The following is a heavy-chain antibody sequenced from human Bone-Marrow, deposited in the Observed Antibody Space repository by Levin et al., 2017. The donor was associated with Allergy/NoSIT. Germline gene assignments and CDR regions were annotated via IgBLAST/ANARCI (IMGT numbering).Heavy chain of an antibody. CDR1: GFTFSSYG. Sequence: GGSLRLSCAASGFTFSSYGMHWVRQAPGKGLEWVAVISYDGSNKYYADSVKGRFTISRDNSKNTLYLQMNSLRAEDTAVYYCAKDSSRYSYGYSLGVWGQGTLVTVSS. V-gene: IGHV3-30*18. CDR3: AKDSSRYSYGYSLGV. CDR2: ISYDGSNK. J-gene: IGHJ4*02. D-gene: IGHD5-18*01.